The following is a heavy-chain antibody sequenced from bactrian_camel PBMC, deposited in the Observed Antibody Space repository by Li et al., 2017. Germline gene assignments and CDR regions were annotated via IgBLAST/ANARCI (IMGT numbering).Heavy chain of an antibody. CDR2: IDGYGTT. V-gene: IGHV3-2*01. CDR1: GVTYNSRC. D-gene: IGHD3*01. J-gene: IGHJ7*01. Sequence: QLVESGGGSVPAGGSLRLSCAFSGVTYNSRCVGWFRQAPGKEREAVASIDGYGTTSYADSVKGRFTISKDNSKKTLYLQMNSVKPEDTATYSCAADEIKCSTYGMEYGGKGTQVTVS.